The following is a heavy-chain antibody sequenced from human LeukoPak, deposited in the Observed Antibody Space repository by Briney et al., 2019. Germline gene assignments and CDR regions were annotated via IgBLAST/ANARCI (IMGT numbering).Heavy chain of an antibody. CDR2: IYSGGNT. V-gene: IGHV3-53*01. Sequence: GGSLRLSRAASGFSVSNNYMSWVRQAPGKGLEWVSVIYSGGNTYYADSVKGRFAISRDYSRNTVYLQMNSLRAEDTAVYYCVRESGFGELFPYAFDVWGQGTVVTVSS. CDR3: VRESGFGELFPYAFDV. D-gene: IGHD3-10*01. CDR1: GFSVSNNY. J-gene: IGHJ3*01.